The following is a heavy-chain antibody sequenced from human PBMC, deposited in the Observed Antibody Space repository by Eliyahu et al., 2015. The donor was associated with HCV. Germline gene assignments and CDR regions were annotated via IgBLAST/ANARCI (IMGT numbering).Heavy chain of an antibody. CDR3: AREETVITYWYFDL. CDR1: GFPFSSYS. V-gene: IGHV3-48*02. D-gene: IGHD3-22*01. Sequence: EVQLVESGGGLVQPGGSLRLSCXASGFPFSSYSMNWVRQAPGKGLEWVSYISSSSSTIYYADSVKGRFTISRDNAKNSLYLQMNSLRDEDTAVYYCAREETVITYWYFDLWGRGTLVTVSS. J-gene: IGHJ2*01. CDR2: ISSSSSTI.